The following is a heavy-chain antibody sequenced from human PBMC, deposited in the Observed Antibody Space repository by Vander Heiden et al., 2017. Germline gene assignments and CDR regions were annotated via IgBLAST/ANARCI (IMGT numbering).Heavy chain of an antibody. D-gene: IGHD6-19*01. CDR3: AKGLASSRGWYSPVFDI. CDR2: ISWNSGSI. CDR1: GFTFDDYA. Sequence: DVQLVESGGGLVQPGRSLRLSCAPSGFTFDDYAMHWVRQAPGKGLEWVSGISWNSGSIGYADSVKGRFTISRDNAKNSLYLQMNSLRAEDTALYYCAKGLASSRGWYSPVFDIWGQGTMVTVSS. V-gene: IGHV3-9*01. J-gene: IGHJ3*02.